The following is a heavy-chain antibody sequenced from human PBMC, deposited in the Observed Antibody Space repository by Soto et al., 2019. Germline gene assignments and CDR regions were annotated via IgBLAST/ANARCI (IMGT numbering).Heavy chain of an antibody. CDR1: GFTFSSYS. Sequence: GGSLRLSCAASGFTFSSYSMNWVRQAPGKGLEWVSSISSSSSYIYYADSVKGRFTISRDNAKNSLYLQMNSLRAEDTAVYYCARDSTYYYGSGSYYKPHPSYYYYRMDVWGQGTTVTVSS. CDR3: ARDSTYYYGSGSYYKPHPSYYYYRMDV. D-gene: IGHD3-10*01. J-gene: IGHJ6*02. CDR2: ISSSSSYI. V-gene: IGHV3-21*01.